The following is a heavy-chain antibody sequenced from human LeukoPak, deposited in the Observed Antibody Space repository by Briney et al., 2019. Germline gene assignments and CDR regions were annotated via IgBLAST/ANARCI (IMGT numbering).Heavy chain of an antibody. D-gene: IGHD6-19*01. Sequence: GGSLRLSCAASGFTFRSYAMSWGRQAPGKGLGWVSGISSYGSKKYYDVSGKRLVATSKDHSKNTLYLQMNTLKAHDTAVYFCAREDGAGGTQWQYYFDCWGRGTVVAVSS. CDR2: ISSYGSKK. CDR3: AREDGAGGTQWQYYFDC. V-gene: IGHV3-23*01. CDR1: GFTFRSYA. J-gene: IGHJ4*02.